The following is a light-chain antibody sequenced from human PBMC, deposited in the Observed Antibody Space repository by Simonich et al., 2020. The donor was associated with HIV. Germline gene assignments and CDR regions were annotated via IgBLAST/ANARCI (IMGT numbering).Light chain of an antibody. CDR2: YAS. J-gene: IGKJ3*01. CDR1: QNIAGN. V-gene: IGKV3-15*01. CDR3: QQYNNWPSPFT. Sequence: EIVMTQSPATLSVSPGERATLSCRASQNIAGNLAWYQQKPGQAPRLLIYYASTRATGVPARFSGSGFGTDCTLTISSMQSEDFAVYYCQQYNNWPSPFTFGPGTKVDIK.